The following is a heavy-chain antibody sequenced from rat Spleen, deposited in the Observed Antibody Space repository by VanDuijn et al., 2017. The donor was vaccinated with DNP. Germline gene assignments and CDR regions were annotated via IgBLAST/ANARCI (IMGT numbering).Heavy chain of an antibody. CDR1: GFDFSDYW. CDR3: ARESAGITH. D-gene: IGHD1-4*01. CDR2: INKDSSKI. J-gene: IGHJ2*01. Sequence: EVKFVESGGGLVQPGTSLKLSCVASGFDFSDYWMGWVRQAPGKGLEWIGEINKDSSKINYTPSLKDKFTISRDNAQNTLYLQMSKLGSEDTAIYYCARESAGITHWGQGVKVTVSS. V-gene: IGHV4-2*01.